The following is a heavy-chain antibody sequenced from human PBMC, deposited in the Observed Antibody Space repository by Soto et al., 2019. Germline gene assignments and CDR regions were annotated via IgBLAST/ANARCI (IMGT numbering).Heavy chain of an antibody. J-gene: IGHJ4*02. D-gene: IGHD6-13*01. CDR2: ISPKSGGA. V-gene: IGHV1-2*02. Sequence: ASVKVSCTACGYTFTYYYRQWVRQAPGQGLQYMGWISPKSGGAAYAQKFQGRVTMTRDTSASTVYMELSSLRFEDTAVYYCVRDKYSSTLSPTYWGQGTLVTVSS. CDR1: GYTFTYYY. CDR3: VRDKYSSTLSPTY.